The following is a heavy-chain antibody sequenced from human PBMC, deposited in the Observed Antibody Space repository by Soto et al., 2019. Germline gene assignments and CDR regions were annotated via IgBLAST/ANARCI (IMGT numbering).Heavy chain of an antibody. V-gene: IGHV3-21*01. CDR1: GFTFSSYS. D-gene: IGHD3-10*01. CDR3: ARDKGSMVRGVIITSPIDY. Sequence: GGSLRLSCAASGFTFSSYSMNWVRQAPGKGLEWVSSISSSSSYIYYADSVKGRFTISRDNAKNSLYLQMNSLRAEDTAVYYFARDKGSMVRGVIITSPIDYWGQGTLVTV. J-gene: IGHJ4*02. CDR2: ISSSSSYI.